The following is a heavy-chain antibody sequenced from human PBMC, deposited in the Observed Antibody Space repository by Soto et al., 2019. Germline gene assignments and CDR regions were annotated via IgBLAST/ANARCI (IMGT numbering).Heavy chain of an antibody. CDR1: GYTFTSYD. CDR3: ARSLDPTTHNWCDP. CDR2: MNPNSGNT. Sequence: QVQLVQSGAEVKKPGASVKVSCKASGYTFTSYDINWVRQATGQGLEWMGWMNPNSGNTGYAQKFQGSDTMTRNTSISTAYMELSSLSSEDTAVYSGARSLDPTTHNWCDPWGQGTLVTVSS. V-gene: IGHV1-8*01. D-gene: IGHD1-1*01. J-gene: IGHJ5*02.